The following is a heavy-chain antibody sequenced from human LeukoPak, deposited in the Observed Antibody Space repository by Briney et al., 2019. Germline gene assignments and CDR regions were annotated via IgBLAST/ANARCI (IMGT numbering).Heavy chain of an antibody. Sequence: GGSLRLSCAASGFTFSSYWMSWVRQAPGKGLEWVANIKHDGSEKYYVDSVKGRFTISRDNAKNSLYLQMNSLRAEDTAVYYCARGRRSGAYYTRWYFDYWGQGTLVTVSS. D-gene: IGHD2-15*01. CDR3: ARGRRSGAYYTRWYFDY. V-gene: IGHV3-7*01. J-gene: IGHJ4*02. CDR1: GFTFSSYW. CDR2: IKHDGSEK.